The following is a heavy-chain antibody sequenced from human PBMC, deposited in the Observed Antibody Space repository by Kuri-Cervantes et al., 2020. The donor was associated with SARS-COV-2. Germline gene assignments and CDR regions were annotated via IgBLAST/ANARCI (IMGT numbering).Heavy chain of an antibody. J-gene: IGHJ4*02. CDR3: ARHHSGGGFDWLLDY. CDR1: GGSISSSSYY. D-gene: IGHD3-9*01. CDR2: IYHSGTT. Sequence: SCTVSGGSISSSSYYWSWIRQPPGKGLEWIGYIYHSGTTYYNPSLKSRVTISVDRSKNQFSLKLTSVTAADTAVYYCARHHSGGGFDWLLDYWGQGTLVTVSS. V-gene: IGHV4-30-2*01.